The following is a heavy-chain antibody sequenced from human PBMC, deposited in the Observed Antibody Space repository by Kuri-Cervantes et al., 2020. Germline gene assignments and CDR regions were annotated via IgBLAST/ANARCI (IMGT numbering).Heavy chain of an antibody. Sequence: GESLKISCAASGFTFDDYAMHWVRQAPGKGLEWVSGITASGGRTFYADSVKGRFTISRDNSKNTLYLQLNSLRAEDTAAYYCARGCRDDYNNYWYFDLWGRGTLVTVSS. CDR1: GFTFDDYA. V-gene: IGHV3-23*01. J-gene: IGHJ2*01. D-gene: IGHD5-24*01. CDR2: ITASGGRT. CDR3: ARGCRDDYNNYWYFDL.